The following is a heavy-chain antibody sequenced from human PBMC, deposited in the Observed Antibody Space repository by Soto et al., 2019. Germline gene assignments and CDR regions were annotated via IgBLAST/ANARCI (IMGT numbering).Heavy chain of an antibody. J-gene: IGHJ5*02. V-gene: IGHV4-34*01. CDR1: GGSFSGYY. CDR3: ARGHFGPLVAATLRGHWFDP. D-gene: IGHD2-15*01. Sequence: PSETLSLTCAVYGGSFSGYYWSWIRQPPGKGLEWIGEINHSGSTNYNPSLKSRVTISVDTSKSQFSLKLSSVTAADTAVYYCARGHFGPLVAATLRGHWFDPWGQGTLVTVSS. CDR2: INHSGST.